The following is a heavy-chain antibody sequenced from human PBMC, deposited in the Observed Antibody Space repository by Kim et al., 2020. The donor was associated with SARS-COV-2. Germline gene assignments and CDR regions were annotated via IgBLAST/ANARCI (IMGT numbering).Heavy chain of an antibody. CDR3: ARSGVRAVAAPFDY. V-gene: IGHV4-39*01. J-gene: IGHJ4*02. CDR2: SYYSGST. D-gene: IGHD6-19*01. Sequence: SETLSLTCTVSGGSISSSSYYWGWIRQPPGXGLEWIGSSYYSGSTYYNPSLKSRVTISVDTSKNQFSLKLSSVTTADTAVYYCARSGVRAVAAPFDYWGQGXLVTVSS. CDR1: GGSISSSSYY.